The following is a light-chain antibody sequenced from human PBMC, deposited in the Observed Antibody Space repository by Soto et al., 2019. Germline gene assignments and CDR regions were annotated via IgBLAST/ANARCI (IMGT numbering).Light chain of an antibody. Sequence: EIVMTKSTDPLSLSPGETATLSCRASPSVSSNYVAWFHQKPGQAPRLLIYGASSRATGIPDRFSASGSGTDFTLTISRLEPEDFAVYYCQQYGRSPFTFGPGTKVDIK. CDR3: QQYGRSPFT. J-gene: IGKJ3*01. V-gene: IGKV3-20*01. CDR1: PSVSSNY. CDR2: GAS.